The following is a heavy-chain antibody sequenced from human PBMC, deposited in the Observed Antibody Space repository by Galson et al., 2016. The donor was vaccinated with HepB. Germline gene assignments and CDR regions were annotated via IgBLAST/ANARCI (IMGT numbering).Heavy chain of an antibody. CDR2: ISKDGSNK. Sequence: SLRLSCAASGFIFSSYVMYWVRQAPGKGLEWVAVISKDGSNKYYADSVKGRFTISRDNSKNTLYLQMNSLRAEDTAVYYCARGVSSEYWGQGTLVTVSS. J-gene: IGHJ4*02. D-gene: IGHD2-8*01. V-gene: IGHV3-30-3*01. CDR3: ARGVSSEY. CDR1: GFIFSSYV.